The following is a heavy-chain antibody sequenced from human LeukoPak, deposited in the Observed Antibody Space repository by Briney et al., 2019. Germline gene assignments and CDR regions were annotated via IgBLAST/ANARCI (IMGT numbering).Heavy chain of an antibody. Sequence: SETLSLTCTVSGGSISSSSYYWGWIRQPPGKGLEWIGSIYYSGSTYYNPSLKSRVTISVDTSKNQFSLKLSSVTAADTAVYYCARRRDSSSWYWVGWFDPWGQGTLVTVSS. V-gene: IGHV4-39*01. CDR2: IYYSGST. CDR3: ARRRDSSSWYWVGWFDP. D-gene: IGHD6-13*01. J-gene: IGHJ5*02. CDR1: GGSISSSSYY.